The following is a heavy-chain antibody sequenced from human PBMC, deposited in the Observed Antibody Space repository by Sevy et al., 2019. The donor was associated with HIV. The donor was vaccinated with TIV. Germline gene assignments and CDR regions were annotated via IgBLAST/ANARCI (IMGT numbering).Heavy chain of an antibody. Sequence: ASVKVSCKASGGTFSNYGINWVRQAPGQGLEWMGGIIPIFGTAKYAQKFQGRVKITADASSNTAYMELRGLRSEDTAIYYCARVHDGSGDYYFLYWGQRTRVTGSS. CDR2: IIPIFGTA. J-gene: IGHJ4*02. CDR3: ARVHDGSGDYYFLY. V-gene: IGHV1-69*13. CDR1: GGTFSNYG. D-gene: IGHD1-26*01.